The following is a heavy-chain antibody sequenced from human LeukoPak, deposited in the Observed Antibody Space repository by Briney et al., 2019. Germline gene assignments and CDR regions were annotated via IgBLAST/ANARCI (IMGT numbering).Heavy chain of an antibody. V-gene: IGHV4-34*01. CDR2: INHSGST. CDR3: ARDSSSGYFAYFDY. D-gene: IGHD3-22*01. CDR1: GGSFSGSY. J-gene: IGHJ4*02. Sequence: PSETLSLTCAVYGGSFSGSYWSWIRQPPGKGLEWIGEINHSGSTNYNPSLKSRVTISVDTSKNQFSLKLSSVTAADTAVYYCARDSSSGYFAYFDYWGQGTLVTVSS.